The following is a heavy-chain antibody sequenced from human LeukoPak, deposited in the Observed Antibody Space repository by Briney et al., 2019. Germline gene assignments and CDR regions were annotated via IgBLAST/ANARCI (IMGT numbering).Heavy chain of an antibody. V-gene: IGHV3-21*01. D-gene: IGHD2-2*02. CDR3: ARPNCSSTSCYTDWYFDL. J-gene: IGHJ2*01. CDR1: GFTFSIYS. Sequence: GGSLRLSCAAYGFTFSIYSMNWVRQAPGKGLEWVSSISSSSSYIYYADSVKGRFTISRDNAKNSLYLQMNSLRAEDTAVYYCARPNCSSTSCYTDWYFDLWGRGTLVTVSS. CDR2: ISSSSSYI.